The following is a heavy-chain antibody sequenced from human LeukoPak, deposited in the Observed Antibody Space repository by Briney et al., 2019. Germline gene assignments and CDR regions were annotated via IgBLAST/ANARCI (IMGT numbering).Heavy chain of an antibody. V-gene: IGHV3-15*04. Sequence: GGSLRLSCAASGFTFNYAWMSWVRQVPGKGLEWVGQTVSEIDGGTTDYATPVKGRFTTSRDDSKSTLYLQMNSLKIEDTAVYYCTTDEDWNYARKDVWGQGATVIVSS. D-gene: IGHD1-7*01. J-gene: IGHJ6*02. CDR1: GFTFNYAW. CDR2: TVSEIDGGTT. CDR3: TTDEDWNYARKDV.